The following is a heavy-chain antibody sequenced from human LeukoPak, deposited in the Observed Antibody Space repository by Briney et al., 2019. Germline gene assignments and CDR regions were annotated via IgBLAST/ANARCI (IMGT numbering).Heavy chain of an antibody. D-gene: IGHD2-2*01. CDR1: GYSFTSYW. J-gene: IGHJ3*02. CDR2: IYPGDSDT. CDR3: ATGYLGYCSSTSCYDAFDI. V-gene: IGHV5-51*01. Sequence: GESLKISCKGSGYSFTSYWIGWVRQMPGKGLEWMGIIYPGDSDTRYSPSFQGRVTISADKSISTAYLQWSSLKASDTAMYYCATGYLGYCSSTSCYDAFDIWGQGTMVTVSS.